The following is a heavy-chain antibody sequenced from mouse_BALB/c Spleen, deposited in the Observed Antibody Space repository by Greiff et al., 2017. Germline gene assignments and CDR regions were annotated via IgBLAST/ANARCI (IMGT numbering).Heavy chain of an antibody. CDR2: ISSGSSTI. J-gene: IGHJ1*01. CDR1: GFTFSSFG. Sequence: EVQGVESGGGLVQPGGSRKLSCAASGFTFSSFGMHWVRQAPEKGLEWVAYISSGSSTIYYADTVKGRFTISRDNPKNTLFLQMTSLRSEDTAMYYCARSEGYWYFDVWGAGTTVTVSS. CDR3: ARSEGYWYFDV. V-gene: IGHV5-17*02.